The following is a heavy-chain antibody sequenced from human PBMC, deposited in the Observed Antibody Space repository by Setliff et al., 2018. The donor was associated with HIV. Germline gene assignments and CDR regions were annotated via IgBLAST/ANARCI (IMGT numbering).Heavy chain of an antibody. V-gene: IGHV1-46*01. D-gene: IGHD6-19*01. CDR2: INPRGGST. J-gene: IGHJ4*02. CDR3: ARDSSGWSPFDY. Sequence: ASVKVSCKASGYTFTSYYVHWVRQAPGQGLEWTGMINPRGGSTNYAQKFQGRVTMTRDTSTSTVYMELSSLRSEDTAVYYCARDSSGWSPFDYWGQGTLVTVSS. CDR1: GYTFTSYY.